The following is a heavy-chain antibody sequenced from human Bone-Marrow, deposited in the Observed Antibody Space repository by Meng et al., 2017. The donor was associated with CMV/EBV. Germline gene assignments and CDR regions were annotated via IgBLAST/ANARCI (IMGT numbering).Heavy chain of an antibody. D-gene: IGHD3-16*01. V-gene: IGHV3-48*03. Sequence: GESLKISCAASGFTFSSYEMNWVRQAPGKGLEWVSYISSSGSTIYYADSVKGRFTISRDNAKNSLYLQMNSLRAEDTAVYYCARDRSGGGYGEYFQHWGQGTLVTVSS. CDR2: ISSSGSTI. CDR3: ARDRSGGGYGEYFQH. CDR1: GFTFSSYE. J-gene: IGHJ1*01.